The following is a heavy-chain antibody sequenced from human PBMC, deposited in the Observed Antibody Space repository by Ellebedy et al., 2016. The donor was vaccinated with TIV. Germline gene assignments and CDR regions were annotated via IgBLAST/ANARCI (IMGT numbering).Heavy chain of an antibody. Sequence: GGSLRLSXAASGFTFGTNAMSWVRQAPGKGLEWVSSISSSGSTINYADSVRGRFTISRDNGKNSLSLQMNSLRAEDTAEYYCASSGTNAFDIWGQGTMVTVSS. J-gene: IGHJ3*02. CDR3: ASSGTNAFDI. V-gene: IGHV3-11*04. CDR1: GFTFGTNA. CDR2: ISSSGSTI. D-gene: IGHD1-14*01.